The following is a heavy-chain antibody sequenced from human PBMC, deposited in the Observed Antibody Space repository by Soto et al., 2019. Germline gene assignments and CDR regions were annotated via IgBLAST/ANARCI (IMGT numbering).Heavy chain of an antibody. J-gene: IGHJ4*02. Sequence: VRQAPGKGLEWMGGFDPEDGETIYAQKFQGRVTMTEDTSTDTAYMELSSLRSEDTAVYYCATAGDYGDYIFDYWGQGTLVPVSS. D-gene: IGHD4-17*01. V-gene: IGHV1-24*01. CDR3: ATAGDYGDYIFDY. CDR2: FDPEDGET.